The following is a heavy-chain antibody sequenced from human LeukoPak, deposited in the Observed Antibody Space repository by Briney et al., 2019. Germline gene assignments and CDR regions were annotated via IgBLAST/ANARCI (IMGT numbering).Heavy chain of an antibody. J-gene: IGHJ6*02. CDR2: INTNTGNP. CDR1: GYTFTSYA. D-gene: IGHD2-2*01. Sequence: GASVKVSCKASGYTFTSYAMNWVRQAPGQGLEWMGWINTNTGNPTYAQGFTGLFVFSLDTSVSTAYLQISSLKAEDTAVYYCARTVPAVDYYYYGMDVWGQGTTVTVSS. V-gene: IGHV7-4-1*02. CDR3: ARTVPAVDYYYYGMDV.